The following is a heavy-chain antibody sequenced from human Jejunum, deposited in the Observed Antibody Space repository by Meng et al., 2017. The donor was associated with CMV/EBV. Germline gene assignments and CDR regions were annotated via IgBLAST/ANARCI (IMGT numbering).Heavy chain of an antibody. J-gene: IGHJ4*02. CDR1: GFTFSTYL. D-gene: IGHD6-13*01. V-gene: IGHV3-74*01. CDR3: ARMEQLASFPFDY. CDR2: IHSSGADT. Sequence: YGFTFSTYLTHCVRQSLAYGLVWVSRIHSSGADTNYADYLKGLFTISRDNAKNTMYLQMNSLSVEDTAIYHCARMEQLASFPFDYWGQGTLVTVSS.